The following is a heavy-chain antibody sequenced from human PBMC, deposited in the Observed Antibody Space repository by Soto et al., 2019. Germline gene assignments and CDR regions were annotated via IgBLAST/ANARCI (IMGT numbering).Heavy chain of an antibody. CDR3: ATRITVFGLLIPPFDP. V-gene: IGHV4-34*01. D-gene: IGHD3-3*01. CDR1: GGSFSGYY. CDR2: INHSGGT. J-gene: IGHJ5*02. Sequence: SETLSLTYAVYGGSFSGYYWSWMRQPPGKGLEWIGEINHSGGTHYNPSLKSRVTMSVDTSKNQFSLRLSSVTAADTAIYYCATRITVFGLLIPPFDPWGQGTQVTVSS.